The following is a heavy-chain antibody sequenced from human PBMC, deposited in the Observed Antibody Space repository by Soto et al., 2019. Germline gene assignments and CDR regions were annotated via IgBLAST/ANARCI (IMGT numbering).Heavy chain of an antibody. CDR1: SGSISSNNW. V-gene: IGHV4-4*01. CDR2: IYHIGTT. D-gene: IGHD2-2*01. J-gene: IGHJ2*01. CDR3: ATGGSYCSTTGCLYWYLDL. Sequence: QVHLQESGPGLVKASGTLSLTCAVSSGSISSNNWWSWVRQPPGKGLEWIGEIYHIGTTNYNTCLKRRVTSLVDTAKTQFSLNFNSVTAADTAGYCFATGGSYCSTTGCLYWYLDLWGRGPLGSVSS.